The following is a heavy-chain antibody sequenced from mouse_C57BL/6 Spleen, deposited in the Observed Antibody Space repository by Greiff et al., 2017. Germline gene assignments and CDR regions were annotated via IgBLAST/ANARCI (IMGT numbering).Heavy chain of an antibody. V-gene: IGHV1-83*01. CDR2: YPGSGNTY. CDR1: YTFTDYYM. D-gene: IGHD1-1*01. Sequence: VQLQQSGPELVKPGASVKMSCKASGYTFTDYYMHWVKQKPGKGLEWIGEIYPGSGNTYYNEKFKGKATLTADTSSSTAYMQLSSLTSEDSAVYFCARGITTVVAPYRGQGTTLTVSS. J-gene: IGHJ2*01. CDR3: RGITTVVAPY.